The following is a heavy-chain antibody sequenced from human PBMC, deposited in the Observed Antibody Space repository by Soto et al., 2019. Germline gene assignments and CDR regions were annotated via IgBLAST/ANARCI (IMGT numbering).Heavy chain of an antibody. CDR1: GYSFTSLD. J-gene: IGHJ4*02. CDR2: MEPSTGRT. CDR3: ARGVSAGVDY. D-gene: IGHD1-26*01. Sequence: GASVKVSCKASGYSFTSLDINWVRQTAGQGLEWMGWMEPSTGRTGYAQKFQGIVTMTRDTSITTAYMELTTLTSDDTAFYYCARGVSAGVDYWGQGTLVTVSS. V-gene: IGHV1-8*01.